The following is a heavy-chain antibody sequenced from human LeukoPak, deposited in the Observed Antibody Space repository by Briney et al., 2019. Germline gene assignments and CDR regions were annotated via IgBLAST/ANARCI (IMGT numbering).Heavy chain of an antibody. V-gene: IGHV3-30*03. CDR3: TTDLLLWFGDSFSN. CDR2: ISYDGSNK. J-gene: IGHJ4*02. CDR1: GFTFSSYG. D-gene: IGHD3-10*01. Sequence: SGGSLRLSCAASGFTFSSYGMHWVRQAPGKGLEWVAVISYDGSNKYYADSVKGRFTISRDNSKNTLYLQMNSLRAEDTAVYYCTTDLLLWFGDSFSNWGQGTLVTVSS.